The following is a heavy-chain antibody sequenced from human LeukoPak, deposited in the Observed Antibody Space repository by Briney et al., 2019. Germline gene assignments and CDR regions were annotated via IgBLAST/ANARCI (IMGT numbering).Heavy chain of an antibody. J-gene: IGHJ4*02. CDR3: AVIAVAGTGIDY. CDR1: GFTFSSYG. CDR2: IWYDGSNK. D-gene: IGHD6-19*01. V-gene: IGHV3-33*01. Sequence: PGRSLRLSCAASGFTFSSYGMHWVRQAPGKGLEWVAVIWYDGSNKYYADSVKGRFTISRDNSKNTLYLQMNSLRAEDTAVYYCAVIAVAGTGIDYWGQGTLVTVSS.